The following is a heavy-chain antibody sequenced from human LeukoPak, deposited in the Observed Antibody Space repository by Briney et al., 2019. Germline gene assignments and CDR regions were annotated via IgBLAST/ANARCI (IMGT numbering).Heavy chain of an antibody. CDR2: IYTSGST. V-gene: IGHV4-61*02. CDR1: GGSISSGSYY. J-gene: IGHJ4*02. Sequence: SQTLSLTCTVSGGSISSGSYYWSWIRQPAGKGLEWIGRIYTSGSTNYNPSLKSRVTISVDTSNNQFSLKLSSVTAADMAVYYCARAHDYGKVFDYWGQGTLVTVSS. CDR3: ARAHDYGKVFDY. D-gene: IGHD4-17*01.